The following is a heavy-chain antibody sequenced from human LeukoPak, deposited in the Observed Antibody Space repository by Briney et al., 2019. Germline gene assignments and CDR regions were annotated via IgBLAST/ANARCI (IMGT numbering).Heavy chain of an antibody. CDR1: GGTFSSYG. J-gene: IGHJ4*02. CDR3: AVGSPEQWLGNFDY. CDR2: ISAYNGNT. D-gene: IGHD6-19*01. Sequence: ASVKVSCKASGGTFSSYGISWVRQAPGQGLEWMGWISAYNGNTNYAQKLQGRVTMTTDTSTSTAYMELRSLRSDDTAVYYCAVGSPEQWLGNFDYWGQGTLVTVSS. V-gene: IGHV1-18*01.